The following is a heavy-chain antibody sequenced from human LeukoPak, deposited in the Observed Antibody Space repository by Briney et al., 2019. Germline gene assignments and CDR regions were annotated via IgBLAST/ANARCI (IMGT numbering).Heavy chain of an antibody. Sequence: SETLSLTCAVYGGSFSGYYWSWIRQPPGKGLEWIGEINHSGSTNYNPSLKSRVTMSVDTSKNQFSLKLSSVTAADTAVYYRARGDLGYCSSTSCSPGDAFDIWGQGTMVTVSS. D-gene: IGHD2-2*01. CDR2: INHSGST. CDR1: GGSFSGYY. CDR3: ARGDLGYCSSTSCSPGDAFDI. V-gene: IGHV4-34*01. J-gene: IGHJ3*02.